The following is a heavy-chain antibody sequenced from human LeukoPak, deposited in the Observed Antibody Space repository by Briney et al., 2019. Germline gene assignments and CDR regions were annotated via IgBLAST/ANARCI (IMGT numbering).Heavy chain of an antibody. CDR3: ARGPRMCSGGSCYYFDY. CDR2: IKEDGSEK. D-gene: IGHD2-15*01. Sequence: GGSLRLSCVASGFSFSTYWMSWVRQAPGKGLEWVANIKEDGSEKYYVDSVKGRFTMSRDNAKNSVYLQMDRLRVEDTAVYYCARGPRMCSGGSCYYFDYWGQGTLVTVSS. CDR1: GFSFSTYW. J-gene: IGHJ4*02. V-gene: IGHV3-7*01.